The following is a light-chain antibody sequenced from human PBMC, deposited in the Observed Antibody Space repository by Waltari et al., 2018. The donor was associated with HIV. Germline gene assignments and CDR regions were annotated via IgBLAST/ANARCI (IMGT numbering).Light chain of an antibody. V-gene: IGLV1-51*01. CDR3: GTWDSGVSAGV. CDR2: DNN. CDR1: ASNIETTY. J-gene: IGLJ3*02. Sequence: QSVLTQPPSLSAAPGQTLTISCSGSASNIETTYVSWYQQLPETAPKLIIYDNNKRPSGSPDRFSGSKSGTSATLAIIGLRTGDEADYYCGTWDSGVSAGVFGGGTKLTVL.